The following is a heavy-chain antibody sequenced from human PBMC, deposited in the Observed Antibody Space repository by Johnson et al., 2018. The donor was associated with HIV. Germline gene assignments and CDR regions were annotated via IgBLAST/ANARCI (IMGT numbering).Heavy chain of an antibody. V-gene: IGHV3-30*02. CDR2: IRYDGSNK. CDR3: AKGLVYADPDDAFDI. J-gene: IGHJ3*02. Sequence: QVQLVESGGGVVQPGGSLRLSCAASGFTLSSYGMHCVRQAPGKGLEWVAFIRYDGSNKYYADSVKGRFTISRDNSKNTLYLQMNSLRAEDTAVYYCAKGLVYADPDDAFDIWGQGTMVTVSS. D-gene: IGHD2-8*01. CDR1: GFTLSSYG.